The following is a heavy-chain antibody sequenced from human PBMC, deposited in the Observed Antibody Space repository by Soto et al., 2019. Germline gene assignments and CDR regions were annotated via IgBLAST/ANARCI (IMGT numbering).Heavy chain of an antibody. Sequence: QVQLVESGGGVVQPGRSLRLSCAASGVTLSNFGMHWVRQAPGKGLEWVAVISRDGSTMFYADSVKGRFTISRDSSRNTLYLQMNSLIAEDTAVYHFLCEVASGYWGQGTLVTVSS. D-gene: IGHD2-21*01. V-gene: IGHV3-30*03. CDR3: LCEVASGY. CDR1: GVTLSNFG. J-gene: IGHJ4*02. CDR2: ISRDGSTM.